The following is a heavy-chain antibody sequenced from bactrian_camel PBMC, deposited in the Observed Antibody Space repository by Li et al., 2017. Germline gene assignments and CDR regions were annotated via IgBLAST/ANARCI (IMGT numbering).Heavy chain of an antibody. J-gene: IGHJ6*01. D-gene: IGHD3*01. Sequence: QLVESGGGSVQAGGSLKLSCVASGSTHSANCMVWFHEVPGKEREGVAVIDTRSGGSLYADSVKGRFTISKGNAKNTLNLQMNSLKPEDSAMYYCAADLMAFGVEVPASDVPHFAYWGQGTQVTVS. CDR3: AADLMAFGVEVPASDVPHFAY. V-gene: IGHV3S1*01. CDR1: GSTHSANC. CDR2: IDTRSGGS.